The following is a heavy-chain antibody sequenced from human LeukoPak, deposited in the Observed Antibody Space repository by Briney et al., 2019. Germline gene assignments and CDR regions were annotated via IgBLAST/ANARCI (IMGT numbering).Heavy chain of an antibody. D-gene: IGHD3-16*02. J-gene: IGHJ4*02. V-gene: IGHV3-23*01. CDR2: ISGSGENT. CDR1: GFTFSSYA. Sequence: GGSLTLSCAASGFTFSSYAMSWVRQAPGKGLEWVSAISGSGENTNYADSVKGRFTISRDNSRNMLYLQMNSLRHEDTAKYYCAKTVSGSYSYQGGDYWGQGTLVTVSS. CDR3: AKTVSGSYSYQGGDY.